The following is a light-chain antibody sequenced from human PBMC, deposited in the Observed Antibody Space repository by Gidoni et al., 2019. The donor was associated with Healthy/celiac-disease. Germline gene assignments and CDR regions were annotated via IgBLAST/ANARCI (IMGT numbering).Light chain of an antibody. J-gene: IGKJ4*01. CDR3: QQYDNLPLT. Sequence: DIQMTQSPSSLSASVGDRVTITCQASQDISNYLNWYQQKPGKAPKRLIYDASNLETGGPSRFSGSRSGTDYTFTISSLQPEDIATYYCQQYDNLPLTFGGGTKVEIK. V-gene: IGKV1-33*01. CDR1: QDISNY. CDR2: DAS.